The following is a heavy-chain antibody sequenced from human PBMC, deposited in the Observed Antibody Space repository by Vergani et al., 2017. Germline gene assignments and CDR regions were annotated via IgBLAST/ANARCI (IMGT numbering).Heavy chain of an antibody. D-gene: IGHD2-21*01. J-gene: IGHJ4*02. CDR1: GDSLNTYY. CDR3: ARGALWWLRQIDS. Sequence: QGQLQESGPGLGKPSETLSLTCSVSGDSLNTYYWTWIRQPPGKGLECIGYLYDSGDTKYNPTLKSRVTMPLDTSKNQFSLKLYSVTAADTDVDCCARGALWWLRQIDSWGQGTLVTVSS. V-gene: IGHV4-59*01. CDR2: LYDSGDT.